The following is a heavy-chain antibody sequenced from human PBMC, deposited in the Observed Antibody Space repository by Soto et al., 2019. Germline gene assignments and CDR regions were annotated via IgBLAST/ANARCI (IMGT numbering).Heavy chain of an antibody. CDR2: ISSDGINK. J-gene: IGHJ4*02. D-gene: IGHD2-15*01. CDR3: AMDLYGCSSRFDY. Sequence: QVQLVESGGGAVQPGRSLRLSCAASGFTFSNNGIHWVRQAPGKGLEWVAVISSDGINKYYADSVKGRSTISRDNSKNTLFLQMNRLRVEETAGYYFAMDLYGCSSRFDYWGQGTLVTVSS. CDR1: GFTFSNNG. V-gene: IGHV3-30*03.